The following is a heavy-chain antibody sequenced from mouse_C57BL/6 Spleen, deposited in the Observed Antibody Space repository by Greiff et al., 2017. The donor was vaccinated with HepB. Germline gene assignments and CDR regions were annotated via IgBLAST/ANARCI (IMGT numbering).Heavy chain of an antibody. CDR2: INYDGSST. CDR3: AREGYPWYFDV. Sequence: VQLVESAGGLVQPGSSMKLSCTASGFTFSDYYMAWVRQVPEKGLEWVANINYDGSSTYYLDSLKSRFIISRDNAKNILYLQMSSLKSEDTATYYCAREGYPWYFDVWGTGTTVTVSS. V-gene: IGHV5-16*01. CDR1: GFTFSDYY. J-gene: IGHJ1*03. D-gene: IGHD2-2*01.